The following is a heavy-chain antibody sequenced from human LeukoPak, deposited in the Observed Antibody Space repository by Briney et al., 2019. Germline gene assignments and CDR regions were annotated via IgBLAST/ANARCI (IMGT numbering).Heavy chain of an antibody. CDR2: VDPRDSYT. CDR3: ARTDEGWFDP. Sequence: GESLKISCKGSGYSFTGYWISWVRQMPGKGLEWMGKVDPRDSYTNYSPSFQGHVTISADKSISTAYLQWSSLRASDTAVYYCARTDEGWFDPWGQGTLVTVSS. J-gene: IGHJ5*02. V-gene: IGHV5-10-1*01. CDR1: GYSFTGYW.